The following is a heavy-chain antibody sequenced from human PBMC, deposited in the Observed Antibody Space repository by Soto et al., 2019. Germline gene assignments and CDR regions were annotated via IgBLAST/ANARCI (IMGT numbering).Heavy chain of an antibody. CDR1: GYTFTSYD. CDR3: ASAHGDDDEYFQH. V-gene: IGHV1-8*01. D-gene: IGHD4-17*01. J-gene: IGHJ1*01. Sequence: QVQLVQSGAEVKKPGASVKVSCKASGYTFTSYDINWVRQATGQGLEWMGWMNPNSGNTVYAQKFQGRVTMTRNTFMSTAYMELSSLRSEETAVYYCASAHGDDDEYFQHWGQGTLVTVSS. CDR2: MNPNSGNT.